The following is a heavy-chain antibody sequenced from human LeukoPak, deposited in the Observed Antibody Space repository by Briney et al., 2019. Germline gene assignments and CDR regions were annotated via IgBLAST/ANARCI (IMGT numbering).Heavy chain of an antibody. Sequence: SETLSVTCTVSGGSISSDYWSWIRQPPGKGLEWIGYIYYIGSTNYNPSLKSRIIISVDTSKSHFSLKLSSVTAADTVVYYCARVVGATGSSDYWGQGTLVTVSS. D-gene: IGHD1-26*01. J-gene: IGHJ4*02. V-gene: IGHV4-59*01. CDR3: ARVVGATGSSDY. CDR2: IYYIGST. CDR1: GGSISSDY.